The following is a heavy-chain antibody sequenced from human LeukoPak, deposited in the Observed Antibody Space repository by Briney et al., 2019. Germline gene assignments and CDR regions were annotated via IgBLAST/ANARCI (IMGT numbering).Heavy chain of an antibody. CDR3: AKDPSATWGYYFDY. CDR1: GFTFSTFA. V-gene: IGHV3-21*01. J-gene: IGHJ4*02. CDR2: ITGSGPYI. D-gene: IGHD5-12*01. Sequence: GGSLRLSCAASGFTFSTFAMHWVRLSPGKGLEWVSSITGSGPYILYADSVKRRFTISRDNSKNTLYLQMNSLRAEDTAVYYCAKDPSATWGYYFDYWGQGTLVTVSS.